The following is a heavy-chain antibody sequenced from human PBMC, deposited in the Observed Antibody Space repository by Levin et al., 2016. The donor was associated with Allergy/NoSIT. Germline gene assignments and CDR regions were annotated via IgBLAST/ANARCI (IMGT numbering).Heavy chain of an antibody. CDR3: AKDFFSTSRYYYYYGTDV. J-gene: IGHJ6*02. Sequence: SLKISCAASGFTFDDYAMHWVRQAPGKGLEWVSGISWNSGSIGYADSVKGRFTISRDNAKNSLYLQMNSLRAEDTALYYCAKDFFSTSRYYYYYGTDVWGQGTTVTVSS. CDR1: GFTFDDYA. V-gene: IGHV3-9*01. CDR2: ISWNSGSI. D-gene: IGHD2-2*01.